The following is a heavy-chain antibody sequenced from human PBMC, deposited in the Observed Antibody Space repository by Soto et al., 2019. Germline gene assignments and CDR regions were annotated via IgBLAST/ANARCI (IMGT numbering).Heavy chain of an antibody. D-gene: IGHD3-22*01. CDR2: IYWNDDK. Sequence: SGPTLVNPTQTLTLTCTFSGFSLSTSGVGVGWIRQPPGKALEWLALIYWNDDKRYSPSLKSRLTITKDTSKNQVVLTMTNMDPVDTATYYCAHSEGYYYDSSGYPEFDYWGQGTLVTVSS. CDR3: AHSEGYYYDSSGYPEFDY. V-gene: IGHV2-5*01. J-gene: IGHJ4*02. CDR1: GFSLSTSGVG.